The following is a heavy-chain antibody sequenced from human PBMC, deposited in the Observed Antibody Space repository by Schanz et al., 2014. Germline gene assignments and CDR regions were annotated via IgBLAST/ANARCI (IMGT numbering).Heavy chain of an antibody. Sequence: QVQLVQSGAEVKKPGASVRVSCKASGYTFTDNFLHWVRQAPGQGLEWMGWINSNTGNPTYAPAFTGRFVFSFDTSVSTAYLQISGLKAEDTAVYYCARARYGLDVWGQGTTVTVSS. CDR3: ARARYGLDV. J-gene: IGHJ6*02. CDR2: INSNTGNP. V-gene: IGHV7-4-1*02. CDR1: GYTFTDNF.